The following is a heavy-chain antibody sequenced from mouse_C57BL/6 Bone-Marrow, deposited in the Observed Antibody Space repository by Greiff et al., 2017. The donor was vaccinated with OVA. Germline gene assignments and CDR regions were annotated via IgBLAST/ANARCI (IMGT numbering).Heavy chain of an antibody. J-gene: IGHJ1*01. V-gene: IGHV1S56*01. CDR2: IFPEDGRT. CDR1: DYTFTTYD. CDR3: GRSPAYGSRWYLDV. D-gene: IGHD1-1*01. Sequence: ESGAELVKPGASVKLSCKASDYTFTTYDIHWVRQRPEQGLEWIGWIFPEDGRTEYSERFTGKATLTTDKSSNTAYMQLSRLTSEDSAVYFCGRSPAYGSRWYLDVWGAGTTVTVSS.